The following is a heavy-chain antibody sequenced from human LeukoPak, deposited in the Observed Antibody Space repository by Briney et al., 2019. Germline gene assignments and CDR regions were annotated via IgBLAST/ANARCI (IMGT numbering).Heavy chain of an antibody. CDR2: INHSGST. CDR1: GGSFSGYF. J-gene: IGHJ6*02. V-gene: IGHV4-34*01. Sequence: SETLSLTCAVYGGSFSGYFWTWIRQPPGKGLEWIGEINHSGSTNYNPSLKSRVTISVDTSKNQFSLKLSSVTAADTAVYYCARGQDIVVVPAGGDPYYYYGMDVWGQGTTVTVSS. D-gene: IGHD2-2*01. CDR3: ARGQDIVVVPAGGDPYYYYGMDV.